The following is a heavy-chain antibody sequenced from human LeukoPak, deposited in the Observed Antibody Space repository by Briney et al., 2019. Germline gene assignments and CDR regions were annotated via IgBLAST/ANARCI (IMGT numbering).Heavy chain of an antibody. J-gene: IGHJ3*02. Sequence: SVKVSCKASGGTFSSYAISWVRQAPGQGLEWMGGIIPIFGTANYAQKFQGRVTMTEDTSTDTAYMELSSLRSEDTAVYYCATTPAGIVGATVDAFDIWGQGTMVTVSS. CDR2: IIPIFGTA. D-gene: IGHD1-26*01. CDR1: GGTFSSYA. CDR3: ATTPAGIVGATVDAFDI. V-gene: IGHV1-69*06.